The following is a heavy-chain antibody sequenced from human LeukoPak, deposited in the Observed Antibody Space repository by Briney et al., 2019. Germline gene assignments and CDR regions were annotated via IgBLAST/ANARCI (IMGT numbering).Heavy chain of an antibody. CDR1: GFSFSSFG. V-gene: IGHV3-64D*06. CDR2: ISDNGGNT. Sequence: PGGSLRLSCAASGFSFSSFGMHWVRQAPGKGLEYVSTISDNGGNTNYADSVKGRFTISRDNSENTLYLQMSSLRPEDTAVYYCVKAAGSWYGYFDYWGQGTLVTVSS. D-gene: IGHD6-13*01. CDR3: VKAAGSWYGYFDY. J-gene: IGHJ4*02.